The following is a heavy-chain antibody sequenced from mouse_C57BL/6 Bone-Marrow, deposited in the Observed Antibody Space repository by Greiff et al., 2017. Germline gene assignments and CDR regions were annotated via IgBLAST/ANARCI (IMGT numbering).Heavy chain of an antibody. Sequence: VQLQQPGAELVRPGTSVKLSCKASGYTFTSYWMHWVKQRPGQGLEWIGVIDPSDSYTNYNQKFKGKATLTVDTSSSTAYMQLSSLTSEDSAVDYCARDYGSSYEYFDVGGTGTTGTVSS. V-gene: IGHV1-59*01. J-gene: IGHJ1*03. CDR1: GYTFTSYW. CDR2: IDPSDSYT. CDR3: ARDYGSSYEYFDV. D-gene: IGHD1-1*01.